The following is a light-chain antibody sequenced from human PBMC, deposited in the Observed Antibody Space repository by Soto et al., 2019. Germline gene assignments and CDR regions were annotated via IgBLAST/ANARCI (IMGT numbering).Light chain of an antibody. J-gene: IGKJ1*01. V-gene: IGKV3-15*01. CDR1: QSVRSH. CDR3: QHYNNWPT. CDR2: DAS. Sequence: IVMTQSPATLSVSPGESATLSCRASQSVRSHLAWYQQRPGQPPRLLIYDASTSATDIPARFSGSGSGTDFTLTISSLQSEYFAVYYCQHYNNWPTFGLGTKVEIK.